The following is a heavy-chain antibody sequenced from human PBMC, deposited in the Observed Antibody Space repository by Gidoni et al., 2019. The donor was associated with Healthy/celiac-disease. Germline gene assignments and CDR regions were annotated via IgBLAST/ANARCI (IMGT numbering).Heavy chain of an antibody. D-gene: IGHD5-12*01. CDR3: ASVDIVATMQSNYYYGMDV. Sequence: QVQLVESGGGLVKPGGSLRLSCAASGFTFSDYYMSWIRQAPGKGLEWVSYISSSGSTIYYADSVKGRFTISRDNAKNSLYLQMNSLRAKDTAVYYCASVDIVATMQSNYYYGMDVWGQGTTVTVSS. J-gene: IGHJ6*02. CDR1: GFTFSDYY. V-gene: IGHV3-11*01. CDR2: ISSSGSTI.